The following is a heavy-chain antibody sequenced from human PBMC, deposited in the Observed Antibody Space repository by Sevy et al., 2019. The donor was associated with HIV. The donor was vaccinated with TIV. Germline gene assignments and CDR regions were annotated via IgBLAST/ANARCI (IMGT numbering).Heavy chain of an antibody. CDR1: GFTFSSYA. CDR3: ARDRRTLNYYGSSGYNYYFDY. J-gene: IGHJ4*02. Sequence: GGSLRLSCAASGFTFSSYAMHWVRQAPGKGLEWVAIIPHDGMNEYYADSVKGRFTISRDNSKNTLSLQMNGLRAEDTAVYFCARDRRTLNYYGSSGYNYYFDYWGQGTLVTVSS. CDR2: IPHDGMNE. D-gene: IGHD3-22*01. V-gene: IGHV3-30*04.